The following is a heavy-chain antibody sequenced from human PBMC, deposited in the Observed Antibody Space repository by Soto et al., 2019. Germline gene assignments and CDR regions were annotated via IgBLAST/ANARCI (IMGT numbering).Heavy chain of an antibody. CDR2: IHYSGST. J-gene: IGHJ4*02. V-gene: IGHV4-59*01. CDR3: ARGLQWSDY. CDR1: VGSISPYY. D-gene: IGHD4-4*01. Sequence: QVQLQESGPGLVKPSETLSLTCSVSVGSISPYYWSWIRQPPGKGLEWIGNIHYSGSTNYNPSLKSRVTISLDTSKNQFSLMLSSVTAADTAAYYCARGLQWSDYWGQGTLVTVSS.